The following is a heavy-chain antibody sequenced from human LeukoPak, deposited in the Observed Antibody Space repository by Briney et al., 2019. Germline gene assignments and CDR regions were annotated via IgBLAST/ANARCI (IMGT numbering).Heavy chain of an antibody. V-gene: IGHV3-7*04. CDR1: GFTFSTYW. Sequence: GGSLRLSCAASGFTFSTYWMSWVRQAPGRGLEWVANIKEDGSEINYADSVWGRFTISRDNAKNSLYLQMNSLRAEDTAVYYCARGYTCGYWGQGTLVIVSS. D-gene: IGHD5-18*01. CDR2: IKEDGSEI. CDR3: ARGYTCGY. J-gene: IGHJ4*02.